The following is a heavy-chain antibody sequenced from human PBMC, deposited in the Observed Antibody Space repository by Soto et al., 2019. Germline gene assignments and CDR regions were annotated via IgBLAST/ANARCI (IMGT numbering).Heavy chain of an antibody. Sequence: SETLSLTCTVSGGSISSGGYYWSWIRQHPGKGLEWIGYIYYSGSTYYNPSLKSRVTISVDTSKNQFSLKLSSVTAADTAVYYCARAEGESYDILTGYSYYMDVWGKGTTVTVSS. J-gene: IGHJ6*03. D-gene: IGHD3-9*01. CDR1: GGSISSGGYY. V-gene: IGHV4-31*03. CDR3: ARAEGESYDILTGYSYYMDV. CDR2: IYYSGST.